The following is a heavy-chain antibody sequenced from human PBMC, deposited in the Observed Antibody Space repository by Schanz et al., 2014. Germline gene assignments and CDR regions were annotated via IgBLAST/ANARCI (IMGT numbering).Heavy chain of an antibody. Sequence: EQLVESGGGLVKPGGSLRLSCAASGFTFNSYAMTWVRQAPGKGLEWVSSISHSGGSKYYADSVKGRFTISRDNAKNSLYLQMNSLRAEDTAVYYCAREQIMAAAGLVDYWGHGTLVTVSS. D-gene: IGHD6-13*01. CDR2: ISHSGGSK. CDR1: GFTFNSYA. V-gene: IGHV3-21*04. J-gene: IGHJ4*01. CDR3: AREQIMAAAGLVDY.